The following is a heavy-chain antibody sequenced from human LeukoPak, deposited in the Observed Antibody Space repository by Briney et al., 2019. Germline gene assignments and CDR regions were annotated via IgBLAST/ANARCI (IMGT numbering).Heavy chain of an antibody. D-gene: IGHD1-7*01. Sequence: SETLSLTCTVSGGSISSSSYYWGWIRQPPGKGLEWIGSIYYSGSTYYNPSLKSRVTISVDTSKNQFSLKLSSVTAADTAVYYCARSQYNWNYAFLYYYYYMDVWGKGTTVTVSS. CDR1: GGSISSSSYY. CDR2: IYYSGST. V-gene: IGHV4-39*07. J-gene: IGHJ6*03. CDR3: ARSQYNWNYAFLYYYYYMDV.